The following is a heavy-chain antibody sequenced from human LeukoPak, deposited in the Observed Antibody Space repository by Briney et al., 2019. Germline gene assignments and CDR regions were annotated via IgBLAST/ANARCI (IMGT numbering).Heavy chain of an antibody. CDR1: GLTVSSSY. CDR2: IYNDGST. CDR3: ARAPEWLIFDY. V-gene: IGHV3-53*04. J-gene: IGHJ4*02. D-gene: IGHD6-19*01. Sequence: PGGSLRLSCAASGLTVSSSYMSWVRQAPGKGLEWVSIIYNDGSTYYADSVKGRFTISRHNSKNTLYLQMNSLRAEDTAVYYCARAPEWLIFDYWGQGTLVTVSS.